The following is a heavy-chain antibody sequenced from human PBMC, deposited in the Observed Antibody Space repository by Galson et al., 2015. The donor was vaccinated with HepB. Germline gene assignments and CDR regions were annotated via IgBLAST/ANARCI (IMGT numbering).Heavy chain of an antibody. CDR3: ARHPPPPALDDIVVVPAAITEQYFDL. V-gene: IGHV3-21*01. J-gene: IGHJ2*01. Sequence: SLRLSCAASGFTFSSYSMNWVRQAPGKGLEWVSSISSSSSYIYYADSVKGRFTISRDNAKNSLYLQMNSLRAEDTAVYYCARHPPPPALDDIVVVPAAITEQYFDLWGRGTLVTVSS. D-gene: IGHD2-2*01. CDR1: GFTFSSYS. CDR2: ISSSSSYI.